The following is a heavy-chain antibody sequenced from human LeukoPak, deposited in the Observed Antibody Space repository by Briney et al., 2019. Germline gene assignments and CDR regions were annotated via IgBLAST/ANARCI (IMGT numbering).Heavy chain of an antibody. CDR2: IYSGGNT. CDR3: ARRGDGGRSFDY. V-gene: IGHV3-53*01. J-gene: IGHJ4*02. D-gene: IGHD4-23*01. Sequence: CVSVIYSGGNTYYADSVKGRFTISRDNSKNTLFLQMNSLRAEDTAVYYCARRGDGGRSFDYWGQGTLVTVSS.